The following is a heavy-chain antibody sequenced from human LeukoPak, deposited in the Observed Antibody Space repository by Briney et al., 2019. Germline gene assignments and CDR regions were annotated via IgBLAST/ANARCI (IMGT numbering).Heavy chain of an antibody. V-gene: IGHV3-23*01. J-gene: IGHJ4*02. CDR1: GFTFTSHA. CDR3: AKESGYGVDFDY. Sequence: PGGSLRLSCAASGFTFTSHAMSWVRQAPGKGLEWVSIISGSGDSTYYADSVKGRFTISRDNSKNTLYLQMNSLRADDTAVYYCAKESGYGVDFDYWGQGTLVTVSS. CDR2: ISGSGDST. D-gene: IGHD5-12*01.